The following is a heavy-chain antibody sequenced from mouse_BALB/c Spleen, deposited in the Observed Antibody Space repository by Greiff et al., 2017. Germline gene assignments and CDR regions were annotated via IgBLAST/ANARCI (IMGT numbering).Heavy chain of an antibody. CDR1: GYSITSDYA. D-gene: IGHD1-1*01. J-gene: IGHJ1*01. CDR3: ARSSDVSYWYFDV. CDR2: ISYSGST. Sequence: EVHLVESGPGLVKPSQSLSLTCTVTGYSITSDYAWNWIRQFPGNKLEWMGYISYSGSTSYNPSLKSRISITRDTSKNQFFLQLNSVTTEDTATYYCARSSDVSYWYFDVWGAGATVTVSS. V-gene: IGHV3-2*02.